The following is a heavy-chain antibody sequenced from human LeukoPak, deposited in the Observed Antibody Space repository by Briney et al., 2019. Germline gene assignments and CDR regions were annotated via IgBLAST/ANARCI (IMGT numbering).Heavy chain of an antibody. CDR1: GGSISTYY. D-gene: IGHD3-9*01. V-gene: IGHV4-59*01. Sequence: SETLSLTCTVSGGSISTYYWSWIRQPPGKGLEWIAYIYYSGSTNYNPSLKSRVTISVDTSKNQFSLKLSSVTAADTAVYYCAGFSNNYDILTGYPMYYFDYWGQGTLVTVSS. J-gene: IGHJ4*02. CDR2: IYYSGST. CDR3: AGFSNNYDILTGYPMYYFDY.